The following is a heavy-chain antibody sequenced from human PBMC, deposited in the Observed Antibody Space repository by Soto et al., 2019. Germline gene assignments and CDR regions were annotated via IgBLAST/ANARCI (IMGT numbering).Heavy chain of an antibody. CDR3: ARDGRTGTTLPHGGLYQ. J-gene: IGHJ4*02. D-gene: IGHD3-10*01. V-gene: IGHV3-30-3*01. Sequence: QVQLMESGGGVVQPGRSLRLSCAASGFNFRSYAIHWVRQAPGKGLEWVAIISYDGSNKFYTDSVKGRFTISRDNSNNTLHLQMNRLRSEDTAVYYCARDGRTGTTLPHGGLYQWGQGTLVTVSS. CDR2: ISYDGSNK. CDR1: GFNFRSYA.